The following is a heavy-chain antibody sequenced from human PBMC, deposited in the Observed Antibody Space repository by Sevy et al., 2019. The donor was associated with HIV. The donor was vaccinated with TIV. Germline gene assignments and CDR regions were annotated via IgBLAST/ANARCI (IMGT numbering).Heavy chain of an antibody. CDR2: ISSDGITK. J-gene: IGHJ5*02. CDR1: GFTFSDYA. V-gene: IGHV3-30-3*01. Sequence: GGSLRLSCAASGFTFSDYAMHWVRQAPGKGLEWVSIISSDGITKYYVDSVKGRFTISRDNSENSLYLYMNSLRPEDTAVYYSAREEATNRNLSYSRGDICFYNSFDPWGQSTLVTVSS. CDR3: AREEATNRNLSYSRGDICFYNSFDP. D-gene: IGHD2-15*01.